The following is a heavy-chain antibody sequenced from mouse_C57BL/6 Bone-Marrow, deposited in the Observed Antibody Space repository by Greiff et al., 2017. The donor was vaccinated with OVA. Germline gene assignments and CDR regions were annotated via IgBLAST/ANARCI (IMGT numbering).Heavy chain of an antibody. CDR1: GYTFTSYW. D-gene: IGHD3-2*02. J-gene: IGHJ2*01. Sequence: VQLKESGAELAKPGASVKLSCKASGYTFTSYWMHWVKQRPGQGLEWIGYINPSSGYTKYNQKFKDKATLTADKSSSTAYMQLSSFTYEDSAVYYLARRAAQATYFDYWNRGTTLAVSS. CDR3: ARRAAQATYFDY. V-gene: IGHV1-7*01. CDR2: INPSSGYT.